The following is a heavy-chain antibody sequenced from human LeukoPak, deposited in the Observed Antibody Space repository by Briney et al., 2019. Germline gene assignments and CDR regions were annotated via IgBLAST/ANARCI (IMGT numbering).Heavy chain of an antibody. J-gene: IGHJ6*03. CDR1: GYTFISYW. Sequence: GESPKISCKGSGYTFISYWIGWVRQMPGKGLEWMGIIYPSDSDTRYSPSFQGQVTISVDKSITTAYLQWSSLKASDTAMYYCARIEGNYYYYMDVWGKGTTVTVSS. CDR3: ARIEGNYYYYMDV. V-gene: IGHV5-51*01. CDR2: IYPSDSDT.